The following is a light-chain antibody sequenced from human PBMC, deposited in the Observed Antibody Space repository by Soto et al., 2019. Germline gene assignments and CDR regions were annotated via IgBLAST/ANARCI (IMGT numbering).Light chain of an antibody. V-gene: IGKV4-1*01. J-gene: IGKJ1*01. CDR1: RSSLYSFNNKNY. CDR2: DAS. CDR3: QQYNNWPPWT. Sequence: IVITQSAYSLAVSLGDRATLTWKSSRSSLYSFNNKNYLAWYQQRPGQPPKLFIYDASNRATGIPARFSGSGSGTEFTLTISSLQSEDFAVYYCQQYNNWPPWTFGQGTKVDIK.